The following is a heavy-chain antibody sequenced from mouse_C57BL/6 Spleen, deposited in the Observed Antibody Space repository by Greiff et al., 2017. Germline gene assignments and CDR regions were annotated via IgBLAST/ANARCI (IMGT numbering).Heavy chain of an antibody. J-gene: IGHJ1*03. Sequence: VQLQQSGAELVRPGASVKLSCTASGFNINDYYMHWVKQRPEQGLEWIGRIDPEDGDTEYAPKFQGKATMTADTSSNTAYLQLSSLTSEDTAVYYYTTVYYYGSSYGYFDVWGTGTTVTVSS. CDR2: IDPEDGDT. D-gene: IGHD1-1*01. CDR1: GFNINDYY. CDR3: TTVYYYGSSYGYFDV. V-gene: IGHV14-1*01.